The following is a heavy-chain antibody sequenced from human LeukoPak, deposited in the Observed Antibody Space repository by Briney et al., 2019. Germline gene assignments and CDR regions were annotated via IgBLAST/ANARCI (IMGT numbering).Heavy chain of an antibody. CDR2: INHSGST. V-gene: IGHV4-34*01. J-gene: IGHJ5*02. CDR3: ARGPRITIFGVVPHGWFDP. Sequence: SETLSLTCAVYGGSFSGYYWSWLRQPPGKGLEWIGEINHSGSTNYNPSLKSRVTISVDTSKNQFSLKLSSVTAADTAVYYCARGPRITIFGVVPHGWFDPWGQGTLVTVSS. D-gene: IGHD3-3*01. CDR1: GGSFSGYY.